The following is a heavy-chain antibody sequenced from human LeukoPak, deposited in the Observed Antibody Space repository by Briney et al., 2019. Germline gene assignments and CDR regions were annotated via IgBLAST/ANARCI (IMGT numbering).Heavy chain of an antibody. Sequence: GGSLRLSCAASGFAVSSNHMTWVRQAPGKGLEWVSVISDTGSTYYADSVKGRLAISRDNSKNAVYLQMNSLTTEDTAAYYCAGFGGYSFWGQGTLVTVSS. CDR3: AGFGGYSF. CDR2: ISDTGST. V-gene: IGHV3-66*01. CDR1: GFAVSSNH. J-gene: IGHJ4*02. D-gene: IGHD4-23*01.